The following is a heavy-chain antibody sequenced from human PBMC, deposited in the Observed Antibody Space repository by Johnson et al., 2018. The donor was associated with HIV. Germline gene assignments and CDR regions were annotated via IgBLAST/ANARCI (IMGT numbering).Heavy chain of an antibody. V-gene: IGHV3-11*04. CDR1: GFTFSDYY. CDR2: ISSSGSAR. J-gene: IGHJ3*02. Sequence: QVQLVESGGGVVQPGRSLRLSCAASGFTFSDYYMSWIRQAPGKGLEWVSYISSSGSARYYADSVKGRFTISRDNSKNTLYLQMNSLRPQDTAVYYCARTRQGAFDIWGQGTMVTVSS. CDR3: ARTRQGAFDI.